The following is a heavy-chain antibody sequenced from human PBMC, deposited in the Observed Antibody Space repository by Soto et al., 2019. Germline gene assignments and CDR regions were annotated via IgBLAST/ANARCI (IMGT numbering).Heavy chain of an antibody. CDR1: GFTFSSYA. J-gene: IGHJ5*02. CDR2: ISGSGGST. Sequence: PGGSLRLSCAASGFTFSSYAMSWVRQAPGKGLEWVSAISGSGGSTYYADSVKGRFTISRDNSKNTLYLQMNSLRAEDTAVYYCAKFGRPYGDYGWFDPWGQGTLVTVSS. V-gene: IGHV3-23*01. CDR3: AKFGRPYGDYGWFDP. D-gene: IGHD4-17*01.